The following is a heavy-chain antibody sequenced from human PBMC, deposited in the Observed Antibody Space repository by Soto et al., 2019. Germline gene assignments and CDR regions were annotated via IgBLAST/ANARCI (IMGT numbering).Heavy chain of an antibody. CDR1: GFTCWGDS. J-gene: IGHJ4*02. CDR3: ARDFYGGFSYGPGEN. V-gene: IGHV3-7*01. CDR2: IKQDGSAK. D-gene: IGHD2-15*01. Sequence: GALRLSSVDAGFTCWGDSISWVRQAPGKGLEWVANIKQDGSAKQYLDSVRGRFTISRDNSKNSVYLQMNSLRAEDTALYYCARDFYGGFSYGPGENWVQGTLVSVCS.